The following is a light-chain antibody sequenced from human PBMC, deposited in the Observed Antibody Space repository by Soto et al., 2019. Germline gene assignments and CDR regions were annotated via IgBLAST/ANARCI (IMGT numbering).Light chain of an antibody. CDR2: GNS. J-gene: IGLJ3*02. CDR3: QSFDTRLTGSRV. V-gene: IGLV1-40*01. CDR1: SSNIGAGYD. Sequence: QSVLTQPPSVSGAPGQRVTISCTGSSSNIGAGYDVHWYQQLPGTAPKLLIYGNSNRPSGVSDRFSGSKSGASGSLAITGLQTEDEAVYYCQSFDTRLTGSRVFGGGTKLTVL.